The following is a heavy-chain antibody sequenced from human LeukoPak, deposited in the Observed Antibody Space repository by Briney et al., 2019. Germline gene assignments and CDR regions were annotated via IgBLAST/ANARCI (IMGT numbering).Heavy chain of an antibody. J-gene: IGHJ3*02. V-gene: IGHV4-59*01. Sequence: SETLSLTCTVSGGSISSYYWSWIRQPPGKGLEWIGYIYYSGSTNYNPSLKSRVTISVDTSKSQFSLKLSSVTAADTAVYYCAGGTNYYGSGRVAFDIWGQGTMVTVSS. CDR2: IYYSGST. CDR3: AGGTNYYGSGRVAFDI. CDR1: GGSISSYY. D-gene: IGHD3-10*01.